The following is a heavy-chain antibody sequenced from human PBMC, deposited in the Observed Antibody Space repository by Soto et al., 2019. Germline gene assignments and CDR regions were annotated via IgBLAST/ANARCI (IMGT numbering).Heavy chain of an antibody. D-gene: IGHD6-6*01. CDR2: IIPIFGTA. Sequence: QVQLVQSGAEVKKPGSSVKVSCKASGGTFSSYAISWVRQAPGQGLEWMGGIIPIFGTANYAQKFQGRVTITADEPTSTAYMELSSLRSEDTAVYYCARLLSSSSDYYYYGMDVWGQGTTVTVSS. V-gene: IGHV1-69*01. J-gene: IGHJ6*02. CDR3: ARLLSSSSDYYYYGMDV. CDR1: GGTFSSYA.